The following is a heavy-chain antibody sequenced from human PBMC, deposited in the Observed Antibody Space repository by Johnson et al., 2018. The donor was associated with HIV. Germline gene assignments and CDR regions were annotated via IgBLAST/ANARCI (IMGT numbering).Heavy chain of an antibody. J-gene: IGHJ3*02. CDR1: GFTFSDYY. CDR3: MLRTHAEKAFDI. D-gene: IGHD2-8*01. CDR2: ISSSGDII. V-gene: IGHV3-11*04. Sequence: QMLLVESGGGLVKPGGSLRLSCAASGFTFSDYYMTWIRQAPGKGLEWLSFISSSGDIIRYADSVKGRFPISRDNAKNSLSLQMNSLRDEDTAVYYCMLRTHAEKAFDIWGQGTMVTVSS.